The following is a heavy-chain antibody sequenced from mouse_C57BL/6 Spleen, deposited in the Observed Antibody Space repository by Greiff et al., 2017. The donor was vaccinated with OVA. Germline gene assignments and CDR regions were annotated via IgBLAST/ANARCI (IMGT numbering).Heavy chain of an antibody. CDR1: GFTFSSYG. Sequence: VQLKESGGDLVKPGGSLKLSCAASGFTFSSYGMSWVRQTPDKRLEWVATISSGGSYTYYQDSVKGRFTISRDNAKNTLYLQMSSLKSEDTAMYYCARHYDYDWYFDVWGTGTTVTVSS. V-gene: IGHV5-6*01. D-gene: IGHD2-4*01. CDR2: ISSGGSYT. CDR3: ARHYDYDWYFDV. J-gene: IGHJ1*03.